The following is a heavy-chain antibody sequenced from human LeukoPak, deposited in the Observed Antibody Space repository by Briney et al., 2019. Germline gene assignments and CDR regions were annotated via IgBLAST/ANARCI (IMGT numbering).Heavy chain of an antibody. CDR1: GFMFSGYA. J-gene: IGHJ4*02. Sequence: GESPKISCAASGFMFSGYAMNWVRPAPGKGLGWVSTISFRGVRTYEGDSVEGRFTISKDNSKNTVYLQMSGRRAEDTAVYYCARVTEYCSGGSCYTGDHWGQGTLVTVSS. CDR3: ARVTEYCSGGSCYTGDH. CDR2: ISFRGVRT. V-gene: IGHV3-23*01. D-gene: IGHD2-15*01.